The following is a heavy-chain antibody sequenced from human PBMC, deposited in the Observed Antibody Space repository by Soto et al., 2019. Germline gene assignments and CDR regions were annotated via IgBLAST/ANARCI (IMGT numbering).Heavy chain of an antibody. CDR2: IDTGNGNT. Sequence: ASVKVSCKASGYTFTSYAMDCVRQAPGQRLEWMGWIDTGNGNTKYSQKFQDRITITRDTSARTAYMELNNLRSGDTAVYHCAKDRAHCDSSGLEWGQGTLVTGS. D-gene: IGHD3-22*01. CDR1: GYTFTSYA. J-gene: IGHJ4*02. V-gene: IGHV1-3*04. CDR3: AKDRAHCDSSGLE.